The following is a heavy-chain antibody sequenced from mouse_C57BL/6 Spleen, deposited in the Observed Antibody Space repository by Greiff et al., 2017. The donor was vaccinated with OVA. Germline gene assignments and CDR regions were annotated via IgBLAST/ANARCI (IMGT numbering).Heavy chain of an antibody. Sequence: QVQLQQSGAELVRPGTSVKMSCKASGYTFTNYWIGWAKQRPGHGLEWIGDIYPGGGYTNYNEKFKGKATLTADKSSSTAYMQFSSLTSEDSAIYYWARSYGNYVHYFDYWGQGTTLTVSS. CDR2: IYPGGGYT. J-gene: IGHJ2*01. CDR1: GYTFTNYW. CDR3: ARSYGNYVHYFDY. V-gene: IGHV1-63*01. D-gene: IGHD2-1*01.